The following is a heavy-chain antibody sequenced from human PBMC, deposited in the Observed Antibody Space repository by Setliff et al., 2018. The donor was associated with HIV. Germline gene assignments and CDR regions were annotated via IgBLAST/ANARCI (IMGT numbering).Heavy chain of an antibody. Sequence: GESLKISCQGSGYSFTTYWIAWVRQMPGKGLEWMGLIYPGDSDTRFSPSFQGQVTFSADKSISTAYLQWSSLKASDTAIYYCARHRPGYCTITTCHADDAFDIWGQGTVVT. CDR1: GYSFTTYW. D-gene: IGHD2-2*01. CDR3: ARHRPGYCTITTCHADDAFDI. V-gene: IGHV5-51*01. J-gene: IGHJ3*02. CDR2: IYPGDSDT.